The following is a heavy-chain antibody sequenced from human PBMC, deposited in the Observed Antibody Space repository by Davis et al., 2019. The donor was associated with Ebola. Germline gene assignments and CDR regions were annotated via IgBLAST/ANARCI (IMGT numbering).Heavy chain of an antibody. J-gene: IGHJ6*02. V-gene: IGHV3-30*03. D-gene: IGHD3-3*01. CDR3: ARESHLGGDFWSGYHYGMDV. Sequence: GESLKISCAASGFTFSSYGMHWVRQAPGKGLEWVAVISYDGSNKYYADSVKGRFTISRDNSKNTLYLQMNSLRAEDTAVYYCARESHLGGDFWSGYHYGMDVWGQGTTVTVSS. CDR2: ISYDGSNK. CDR1: GFTFSSYG.